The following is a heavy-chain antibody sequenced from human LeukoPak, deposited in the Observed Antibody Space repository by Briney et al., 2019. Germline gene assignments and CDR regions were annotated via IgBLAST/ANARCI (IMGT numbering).Heavy chain of an antibody. CDR3: AREYSRSVVAGSRPDL. Sequence: PSETLALTCSVSGGSTSSSSYYWGWIRQSPGTGLQWIGSMYYRGTTYENSSLKSRLTLSIDTSNNQFSLKLTSVTAADTAVYYCAREYSRSVVAGSRPDLWGQGLLVTVSS. D-gene: IGHD2-15*01. CDR1: GGSTSSSSYY. V-gene: IGHV4-39*02. CDR2: MYYRGTT. J-gene: IGHJ4*02.